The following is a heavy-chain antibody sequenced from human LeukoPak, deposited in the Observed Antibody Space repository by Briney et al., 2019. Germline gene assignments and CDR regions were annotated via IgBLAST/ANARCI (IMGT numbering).Heavy chain of an antibody. CDR1: GFTFSGSA. D-gene: IGHD1-26*01. Sequence: VGSLRLSCAASGFTFSGSAMHWVRQAAGKGLEWVGRIRSKANSYATAYAASVKGRFTISRDDSKNTAYLQMNSLKTEDTAVYYCTRHHQGAVGATDYWGQGTLVTVSS. J-gene: IGHJ4*02. V-gene: IGHV3-73*01. CDR3: TRHHQGAVGATDY. CDR2: IRSKANSYAT.